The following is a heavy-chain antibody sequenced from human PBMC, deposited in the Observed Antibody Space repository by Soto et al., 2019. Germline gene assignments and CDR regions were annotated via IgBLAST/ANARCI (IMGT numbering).Heavy chain of an antibody. CDR3: ARDPGPMVRGVIITSPAYYFDY. D-gene: IGHD3-10*01. CDR1: GGSISSGGYY. J-gene: IGHJ4*02. Sequence: SETLSLTCTVSGGSISSGGYYWSWIRQHPGKGLEWIGYIYYSGSTYYNPSLKSRVTISVDTSKNQFSLKLSSVTAADTAVYYCARDPGPMVRGVIITSPAYYFDYWGQGTLVTVSS. CDR2: IYYSGST. V-gene: IGHV4-31*03.